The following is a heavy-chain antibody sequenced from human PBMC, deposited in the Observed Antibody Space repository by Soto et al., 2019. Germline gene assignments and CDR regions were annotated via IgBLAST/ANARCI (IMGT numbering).Heavy chain of an antibody. J-gene: IGHJ6*02. D-gene: IGHD3-10*01. CDR2: IYSGGST. CDR3: ASELGDYYYGMDV. CDR1: GFTVSSNY. Sequence: EVQLVETGGGLIQPGGSLRLSCAASGFTVSSNYMSWVRQAPGKGLEWVSVIYSGGSTYYADSVKGRFTISRDNSKNTLYLQMNSLRAEDTAVYYCASELGDYYYGMDVWGQGTTVTVSS. V-gene: IGHV3-53*02.